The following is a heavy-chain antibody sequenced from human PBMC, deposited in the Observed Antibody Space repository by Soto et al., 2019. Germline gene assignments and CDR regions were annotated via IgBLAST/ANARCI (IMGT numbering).Heavy chain of an antibody. CDR1: GGSISTVDYW. CDR2: IYDGGRT. CDR3: ARGPSGDKVDS. J-gene: IGHJ4*02. Sequence: QVQLQESGPGLVKPSQTLSLTCTVSGGSISTVDYWWSWIRQSPDMGLEWIGHIYDGGRTYNHPSRESXXTXSXXTSKSQLSLTLSSVSAADTAVYYCARGPSGDKVDSWGQGTLVTVSS. D-gene: IGHD7-27*01. V-gene: IGHV4-30-4*01.